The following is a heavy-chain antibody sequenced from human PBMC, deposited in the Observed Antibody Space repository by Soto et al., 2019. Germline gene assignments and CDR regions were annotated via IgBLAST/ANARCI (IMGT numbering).Heavy chain of an antibody. D-gene: IGHD3-22*01. J-gene: IGHJ5*02. Sequence: PSETLSLTCTVSGGSISSYYWSWIRQPPGKGLEWIGYIYYSGGTNYNPSLKSRVTISVDTSKNQFSLKLSSVTAADTAVYYCARDPYYDSSGYYSWFDPWGQGTLVTVSS. V-gene: IGHV4-59*01. CDR2: IYYSGGT. CDR3: ARDPYYDSSGYYSWFDP. CDR1: GGSISSYY.